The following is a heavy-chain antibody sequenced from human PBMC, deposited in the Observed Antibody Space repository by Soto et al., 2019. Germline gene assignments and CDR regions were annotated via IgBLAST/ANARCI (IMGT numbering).Heavy chain of an antibody. V-gene: IGHV3-23*01. CDR2: ISGGADRT. J-gene: IGHJ5*02. Sequence: VGVLRLSGAASGFTFITYAMTWVRQAPGKGLDWVAAISGGADRTYYADSVKGRFTISRDNSKDTLYLQMNSLRADDTAVYYCATAVVVGAWFEPWGQGTLVTVSS. CDR3: ATAVVVGAWFEP. D-gene: IGHD2-15*01. CDR1: GFTFITYA.